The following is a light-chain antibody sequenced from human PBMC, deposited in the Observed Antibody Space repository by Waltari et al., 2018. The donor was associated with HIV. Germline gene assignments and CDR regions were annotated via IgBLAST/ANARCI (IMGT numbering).Light chain of an antibody. CDR1: SSDVGGYRY. CDR3: SSYTSTTTLEV. Sequence: QSALTQPASVSGSPGQSIPISCPGTSSDVGGYRYVSWYQHHPGKAPKSMTFDVSHRPSGFSDRFSGSKSGNTASLTISGLQVEDEADYYCSSYTSTTTLEVFGGGTKLTVL. CDR2: DVS. V-gene: IGLV2-14*03. J-gene: IGLJ2*01.